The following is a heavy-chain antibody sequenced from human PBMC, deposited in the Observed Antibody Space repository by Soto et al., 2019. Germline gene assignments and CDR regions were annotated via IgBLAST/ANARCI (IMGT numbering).Heavy chain of an antibody. CDR2: INAGNGNT. V-gene: IGHV1-3*01. CDR3: ARDRIVVAGNWFDP. CDR1: GYTFISYA. D-gene: IGHD6-19*01. Sequence: ASVKVSCKASGYTFISYAMHWVRQAPGQRLEWMGWINAGNGNTKYSQKFQGRVTITRDTSASTAYMELSSLRSEDTAVYYCARDRIVVAGNWFDPWGQGTLVTVSS. J-gene: IGHJ5*02.